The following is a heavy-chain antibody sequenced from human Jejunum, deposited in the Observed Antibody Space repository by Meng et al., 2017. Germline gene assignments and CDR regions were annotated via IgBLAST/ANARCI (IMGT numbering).Heavy chain of an antibody. CDR1: EFFFSGYW. J-gene: IGHJ3*01. CDR3: ARDVGWHQLDH. Sequence: GGSLRLSCEASEFFFSGYWMHWVRQGPGTGLIWVARITNDGSATDYADSVKGRFTISRDNAKNTLYLQMNSLRAEDTAVYYCARDVGWHQLDHWGKGTMVTVSS. CDR2: ITNDGSAT. V-gene: IGHV3-74*01. D-gene: IGHD1-1*01.